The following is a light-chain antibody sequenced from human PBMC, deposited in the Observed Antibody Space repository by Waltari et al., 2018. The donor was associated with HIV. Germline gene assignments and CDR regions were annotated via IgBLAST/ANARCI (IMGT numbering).Light chain of an antibody. CDR1: QGIDHW. CDR2: RTS. CDR3: QHYGSSFT. V-gene: IGKV1-5*03. J-gene: IGKJ3*01. Sequence: DVQMTQSPSTLSASAGDRVTITCRASQGIDHWLAWYQQKPGKAPKLLIYRTSYLESGAPTRCGGSGSGTEFTRTISRREPEDFAVYYCQHYGSSFTFGPGTKVDIK.